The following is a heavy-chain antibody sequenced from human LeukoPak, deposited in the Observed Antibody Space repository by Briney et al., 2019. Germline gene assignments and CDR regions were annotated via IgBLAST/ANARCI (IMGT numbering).Heavy chain of an antibody. CDR2: ISGSGGST. D-gene: IGHD6-19*01. Sequence: PGGSLRLSCAASGSTFSSYAMSWVRQAPGKGLEWVSAISGSGGSTYYADSVKGRFTISRDNSKNTLYLQMSSLRAEDTAVYYCAKDLVGGWYEGTIIDYWGQGTLVTVSS. CDR1: GSTFSSYA. V-gene: IGHV3-23*01. J-gene: IGHJ4*02. CDR3: AKDLVGGWYEGTIIDY.